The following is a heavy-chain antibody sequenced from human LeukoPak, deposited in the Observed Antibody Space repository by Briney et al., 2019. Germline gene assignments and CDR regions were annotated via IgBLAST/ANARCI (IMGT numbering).Heavy chain of an antibody. CDR2: INHSGST. J-gene: IGHJ4*02. CDR3: ARDTYYYDSSGYYLFDY. Sequence: SETLSLTCAVYGGSFSGYYWSWIRQPPGKGLEWIGEINHSGSTNYNPSLKSRVTISVNTSKNQFSLKLSSVTAADTAVYYCARDTYYYDSSGYYLFDYWGQRTLVTVSS. V-gene: IGHV4-34*01. D-gene: IGHD3-22*01. CDR1: GGSFSGYY.